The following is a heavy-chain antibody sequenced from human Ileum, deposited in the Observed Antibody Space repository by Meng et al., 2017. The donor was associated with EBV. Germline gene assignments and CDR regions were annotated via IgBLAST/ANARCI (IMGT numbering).Heavy chain of an antibody. J-gene: IGHJ4*02. CDR1: GGSISSSNW. CDR3: ARGPTTYFDY. CDR2: IYHSGIT. Sequence: QVLLQESGPGLVKPSGTLSLTCAVSGGSISSSNWWSWVRQPPGKGLEWIGKIYHSGITIYNPSLKSRVTMSVDTSKNQFSLKLSSVTAADTAVYYCARGPTTYFDYWGQGTLVTVSS. V-gene: IGHV4-4*02. D-gene: IGHD4-17*01.